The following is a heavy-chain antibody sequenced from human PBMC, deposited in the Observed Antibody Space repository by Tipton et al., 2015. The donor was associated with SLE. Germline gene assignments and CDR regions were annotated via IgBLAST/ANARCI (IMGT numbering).Heavy chain of an antibody. CDR1: GFTFSSYW. CDR2: IKQDGSEK. V-gene: IGHV3-7*05. CDR3: ARGRGSGHYYYYMDV. D-gene: IGHD3-10*01. Sequence: SLRLSCAASGFTFSSYWMSWVRQAPGKGLEWVANIKQDGSEKYYVDSVKGRFTISRDNAKNSLYLQMNSLRAEDTAVYYCARGRGSGHYYYYMDVWGKGTTVTVSS. J-gene: IGHJ6*03.